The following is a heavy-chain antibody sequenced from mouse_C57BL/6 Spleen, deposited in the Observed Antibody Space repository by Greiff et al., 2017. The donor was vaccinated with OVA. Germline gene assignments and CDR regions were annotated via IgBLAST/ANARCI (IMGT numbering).Heavy chain of an antibody. CDR1: GFNIKNTY. Sequence: EVKLQQSVAELVRPGASVKLSCTASGFNIKNTYMHWVKQRPEQGLEWIGRIDPANGNTKYAAKFQGKATITADTSSNTAYLQLSSLTSEDTAIYYCARWYAWLLRPFDYWGQGTTLTVSS. J-gene: IGHJ2*01. V-gene: IGHV14-3*01. CDR2: IDPANGNT. CDR3: ARWYAWLLRPFDY. D-gene: IGHD2-3*01.